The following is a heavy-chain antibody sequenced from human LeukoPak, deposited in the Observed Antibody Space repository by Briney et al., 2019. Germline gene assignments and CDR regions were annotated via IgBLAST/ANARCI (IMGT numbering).Heavy chain of an antibody. Sequence: ASVKVSCKASGYMFTSYGISWVRQAPGQSLEWMGWISANNGNTNYAQKFQGRVTMTTDKSTSIVYMELRSLRSDDTAVYYCARDGRDYYYYYGMDVWGQGTTVTVSS. CDR3: ARDGRDYYYYYGMDV. J-gene: IGHJ6*02. V-gene: IGHV1-18*01. CDR1: GYMFTSYG. CDR2: ISANNGNT.